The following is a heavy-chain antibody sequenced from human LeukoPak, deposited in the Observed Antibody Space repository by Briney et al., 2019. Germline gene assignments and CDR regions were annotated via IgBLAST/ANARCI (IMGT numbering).Heavy chain of an antibody. CDR3: ARVRAAAGTLDY. D-gene: IGHD6-13*01. Sequence: ASVKVSCKVSGYTPTELSMHWVRQAPGKGLEWMGGFDPEDGETIYAQKLQGRVTMTTDTSTSTAYMELRSLRSDDTAVYYCARVRAAAGTLDYWGQGTLVTVSS. CDR2: FDPEDGET. CDR1: GYTPTELS. V-gene: IGHV1-24*01. J-gene: IGHJ4*02.